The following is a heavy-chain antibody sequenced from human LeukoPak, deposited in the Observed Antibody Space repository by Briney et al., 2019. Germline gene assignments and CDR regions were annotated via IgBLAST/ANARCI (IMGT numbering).Heavy chain of an antibody. CDR1: GFTFSDHY. J-gene: IGHJ5*02. CDR3: ARDRRPSSWLGVGP. V-gene: IGHV3-11*04. Sequence: GGSLRLSCVASGFTFSDHYMSWIRQAPGKGLEWLSYISNEGTTIYYADSVKGRFTISRDNAKNSLHLQMNSLRAGDTAVYYCARDRRPSSWLGVGPWGQGTLVTVSS. D-gene: IGHD6-13*01. CDR2: ISNEGTTI.